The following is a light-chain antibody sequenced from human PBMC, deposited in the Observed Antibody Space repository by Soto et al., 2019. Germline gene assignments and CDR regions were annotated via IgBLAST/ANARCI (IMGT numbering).Light chain of an antibody. V-gene: IGKV3-15*01. CDR2: GAS. J-gene: IGKJ1*01. Sequence: EIVMTQSPATLSVSQGERATLSCRASQSVSSNLAWYQQKPGQAARLLIYGASTRATGIPARFSGSGSGTEFTLTISSLQSEDFAVYYCQQYNNWPQTFGQGTKVDIK. CDR1: QSVSSN. CDR3: QQYNNWPQT.